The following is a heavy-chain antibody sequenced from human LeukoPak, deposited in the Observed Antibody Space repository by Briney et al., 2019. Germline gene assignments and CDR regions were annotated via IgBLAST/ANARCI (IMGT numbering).Heavy chain of an antibody. D-gene: IGHD3-10*01. Sequence: ASVKVSCKASGYTFTSYDINWVRQATGQGLEWMGWMNPNSGNTGYAQKFQGRVTMTRNTSISTAYMELSSLRSEDTAVYYCARCWVRGVIRLYNWFDPWGQGTLVTVSS. CDR3: ARCWVRGVIRLYNWFDP. J-gene: IGHJ5*02. CDR2: MNPNSGNT. CDR1: GYTFTSYD. V-gene: IGHV1-8*01.